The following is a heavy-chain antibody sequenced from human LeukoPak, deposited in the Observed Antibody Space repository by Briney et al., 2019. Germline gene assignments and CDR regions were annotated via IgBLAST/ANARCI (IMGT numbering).Heavy chain of an antibody. Sequence: PGGSLRLSCAASGFTVSSNFMSWVRQTPGKGLEWVSVIYSGGTTYYADSVKGRFTISRDNSKKTLYLQMNSLRAEDTAVYYCARDGYGNNYMDVWGKGTTVTVSS. D-gene: IGHD1/OR15-1a*01. J-gene: IGHJ6*03. CDR1: GFTVSSNF. CDR2: IYSGGTT. V-gene: IGHV3-53*01. CDR3: ARDGYGNNYMDV.